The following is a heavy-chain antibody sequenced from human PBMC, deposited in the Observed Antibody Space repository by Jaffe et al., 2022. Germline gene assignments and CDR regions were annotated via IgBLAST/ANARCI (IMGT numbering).Heavy chain of an antibody. D-gene: IGHD2-21*01. CDR3: ARGDVSSFNYFDS. V-gene: IGHV1-46*01. J-gene: IGHJ4*02. CDR2: VKTAGRSA. Sequence: QVQLEQSGAEVKKPGASVKVSCKASGYTFTSNYIHWVRQAPGQGLEWMGIVKTAGRSAYYAQKFQERVTMTRDTSTSTVYMELSGLGSEDTAMYFCARGDVSSFNYFDSWGQGTLVIVSS. CDR1: GYTFTSNY.